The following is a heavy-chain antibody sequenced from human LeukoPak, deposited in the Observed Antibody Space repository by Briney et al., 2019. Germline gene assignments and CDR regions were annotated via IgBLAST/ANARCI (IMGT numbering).Heavy chain of an antibody. CDR3: ANLLAPDAFDI. Sequence: GGSLRLSCAASGFTFSSYGMHWVRQAPGKGLEWVSAISGSGGSTYYADSVKGRFTISRDNSKNTLYLQMNSLRAEDTAVYYCANLLAPDAFDIWGQGTMVTVSS. D-gene: IGHD3-3*01. CDR2: ISGSGGST. V-gene: IGHV3-23*01. CDR1: GFTFSSYG. J-gene: IGHJ3*02.